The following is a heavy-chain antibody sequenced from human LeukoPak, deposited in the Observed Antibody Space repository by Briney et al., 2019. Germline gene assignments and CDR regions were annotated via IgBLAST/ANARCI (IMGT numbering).Heavy chain of an antibody. CDR1: GYTFTSYY. V-gene: IGHV1-46*01. CDR3: ARGGRERYSSGWTDAFDI. CDR2: INPSGGST. J-gene: IGHJ3*02. D-gene: IGHD6-19*01. Sequence: ASVKVSCQASGYTFTSYYMHWVRQAPGQGLEWMGIINPSGGSTSYAQKFQGRVTMTRDTSTSTVYMELSSLSSEDTAVYYCARGGRERYSSGWTDAFDIWGQGTMVTVSS.